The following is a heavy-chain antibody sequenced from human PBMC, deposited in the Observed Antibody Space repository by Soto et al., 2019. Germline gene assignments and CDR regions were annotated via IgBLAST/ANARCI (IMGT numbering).Heavy chain of an antibody. D-gene: IGHD3-22*01. V-gene: IGHV4-39*01. CDR1: GGSISSSNYY. Sequence: QLQLQESGPGLVKPSETLSLTCTVSGGSISSSNYYWAWIRQPPGKGLEWIGSFYYRGSTYYKPSLKSRVSISVDTSKTQFSLKLSSVTAADTAVYYCARPIEGGSSGYYHWGQGTLVTVSS. CDR2: FYYRGST. J-gene: IGHJ5*02. CDR3: ARPIEGGSSGYYH.